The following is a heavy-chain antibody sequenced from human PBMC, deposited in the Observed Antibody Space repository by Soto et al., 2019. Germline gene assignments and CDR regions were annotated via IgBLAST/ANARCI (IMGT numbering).Heavy chain of an antibody. CDR2: IYHSGST. Sequence: SETLSLTCVVSGGSISSSNWWSWVRQPPGKGLEWIGEIYHSGSTNYNPSLKSRVTISVDKSKNQFSLKLSSVTAADTAVYYCARDPRFLEWSIGGYGMDVWGKGTTVTVSS. CDR3: ARDPRFLEWSIGGYGMDV. J-gene: IGHJ6*04. D-gene: IGHD3-3*01. CDR1: GGSISSSNW. V-gene: IGHV4-4*02.